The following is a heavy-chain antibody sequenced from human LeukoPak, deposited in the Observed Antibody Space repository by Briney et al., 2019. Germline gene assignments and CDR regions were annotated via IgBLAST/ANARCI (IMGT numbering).Heavy chain of an antibody. V-gene: IGHV3-66*01. CDR2: IYNDGSS. D-gene: IGHD3-16*01. J-gene: IGHJ4*02. CDR3: ARDRPFGGVLDFGY. CDR1: GFTVSNNY. Sequence: PGGSLRLSCAASGFTVSNNYMSWVRQAPGKGLEWVSVIYNDGSSYYADSVKGRFTISRDNSKNTLYLQMNSLRAEDTAVYYCARDRPFGGVLDFGYWGQGTLVTVSS.